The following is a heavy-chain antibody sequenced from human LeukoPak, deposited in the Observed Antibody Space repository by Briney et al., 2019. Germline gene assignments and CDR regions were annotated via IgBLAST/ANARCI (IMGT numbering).Heavy chain of an antibody. CDR3: AIVKGSSGYFPFDY. Sequence: SVKVSCKASGGTFSSYAISWVRQAPGQGLEWMGRIIPILGIANYAQKFQGRVTITADKSTSTAYMELSSLRSEDTAVYYCAIVKGSSGYFPFDYWSQGTLVTVSS. CDR1: GGTFSSYA. V-gene: IGHV1-69*04. D-gene: IGHD3-22*01. J-gene: IGHJ4*02. CDR2: IIPILGIA.